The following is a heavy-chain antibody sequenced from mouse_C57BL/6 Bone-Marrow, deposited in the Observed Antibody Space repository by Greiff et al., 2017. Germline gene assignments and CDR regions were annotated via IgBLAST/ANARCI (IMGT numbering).Heavy chain of an antibody. CDR3: ARWAVVAHYFDY. D-gene: IGHD1-1*01. J-gene: IGHJ2*01. V-gene: IGHV2-2*01. CDR1: GFSLTSYG. Sequence: QVQLQQSGPGLVQPSQSLSITCTVSGFSLTSYGVHWVRQSPGKGLEWLGVIWSGGSTDYNAAFISRLSISKDNSKSQVFFKMNSLQADDTAIYYCARWAVVAHYFDYRGQGTTLTVSS. CDR2: IWSGGST.